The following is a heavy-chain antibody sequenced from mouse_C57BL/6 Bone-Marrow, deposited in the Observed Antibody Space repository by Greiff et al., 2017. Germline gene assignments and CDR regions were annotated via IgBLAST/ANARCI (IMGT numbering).Heavy chain of an antibody. Sequence: EVNVVESGGGLVQPGGSLKLSCAASGFTFSDYGMHWVRQAPEKGLEWVAYISSGSSTIYYADTVKGRFTISRDNAKNTLFLQMTSLRSEYTAMYYGARITPWFAYWGQATLVTAFA. CDR2: ISSGSSTI. CDR1: GFTFSDYG. D-gene: IGHD1-3*01. J-gene: IGHJ3*01. V-gene: IGHV5-17*01. CDR3: ARITPWFAY.